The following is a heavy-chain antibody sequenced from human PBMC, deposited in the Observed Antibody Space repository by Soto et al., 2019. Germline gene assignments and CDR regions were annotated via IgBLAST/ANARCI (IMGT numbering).Heavy chain of an antibody. CDR1: GFTFTSSA. D-gene: IGHD5-18*01. V-gene: IGHV1-58*01. Sequence: SVKVSCKASGFTFTSSAVQWVRQARGQRLEWIGWIIVGSGNTNYAQKFQDRVTITTDKSTSTAYMELSSLRSEDTAVYYCARSGYSYGRFSWFDPWGQGTLVTVSS. J-gene: IGHJ5*02. CDR2: IIVGSGNT. CDR3: ARSGYSYGRFSWFDP.